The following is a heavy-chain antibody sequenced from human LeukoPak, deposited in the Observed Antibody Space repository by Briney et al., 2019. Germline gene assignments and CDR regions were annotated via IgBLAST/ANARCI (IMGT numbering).Heavy chain of an antibody. Sequence: GGSLTLFCAASGFTFSSYWMSRVRQTPGKGLEWVGNIKEDGSEKEYVDSLKGRFTISRDNAKNSLYLQMNNLRAEDTAVYYCARDPYSSTWSYGMDVWGRGTTVTVSS. CDR3: ARDPYSSTWSYGMDV. J-gene: IGHJ6*02. D-gene: IGHD6-13*01. V-gene: IGHV3-7*05. CDR2: IKEDGSEK. CDR1: GFTFSSYW.